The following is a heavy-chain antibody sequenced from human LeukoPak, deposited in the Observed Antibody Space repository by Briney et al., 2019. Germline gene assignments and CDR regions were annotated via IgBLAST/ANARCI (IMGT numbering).Heavy chain of an antibody. Sequence: ASVKVSCKASGYTFTSYGISWVRQAPGQGLEWMGWISAYNGNTNYAQKLQGRVTMTTDTSTSTAYMELRSLRSDDTAVYYCARDGEIEEPPNSYGMDVWGQGTTVTVSS. CDR2: ISAYNGNT. J-gene: IGHJ6*02. D-gene: IGHD2-21*01. CDR3: ARDGEIEEPPNSYGMDV. V-gene: IGHV1-18*01. CDR1: GYTFTSYG.